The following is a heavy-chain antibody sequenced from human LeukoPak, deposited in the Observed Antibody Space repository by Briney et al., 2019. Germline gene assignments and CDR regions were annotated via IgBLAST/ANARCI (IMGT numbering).Heavy chain of an antibody. CDR1: GYTFTSYG. CDR3: ARGPHSSSWPDIPRDY. D-gene: IGHD6-13*01. V-gene: IGHV1-18*01. CDR2: ISAYNGNT. Sequence: ASVKVSCKASGYTFTSYGISWVRQAPGQGLEWMGWISAYNGNTNYAQKLQGRVTMTTDTSTSTAYMELRSLRSDDTAVYYCARGPHSSSWPDIPRDYWGQGTLVTVAS. J-gene: IGHJ4*02.